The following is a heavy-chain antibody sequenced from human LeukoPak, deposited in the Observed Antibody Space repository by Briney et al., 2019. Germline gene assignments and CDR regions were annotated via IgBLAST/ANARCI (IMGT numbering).Heavy chain of an antibody. CDR2: MWSDGSNT. V-gene: IGHV3-33*06. CDR1: RITFSNYG. J-gene: IGHJ4*02. Sequence: GLSLRLSCAASRITFSNYGMYWVRQAPAPGLGWVAVMWSDGSNTYFADSVNVRFTISRDNSNNTLYLQMNSLRAEDTAEYYCANGYDSSGYYSFDDWGQGTLVTVSS. D-gene: IGHD3-22*01. CDR3: ANGYDSSGYYSFDD.